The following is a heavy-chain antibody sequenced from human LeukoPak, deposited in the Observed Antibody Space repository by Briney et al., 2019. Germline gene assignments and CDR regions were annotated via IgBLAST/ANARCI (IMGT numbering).Heavy chain of an antibody. V-gene: IGHV3-23*01. Sequence: GGSLRLSCAASGFTFGSCAMTWVRQAPGKGLEWVSGISGGGDYTYYADSVKGRFTISRDNSKNTLYLQMNSLRVEDTGVYYWANRRGYSGYDKGEFDYWGQGTLVTVSS. CDR2: ISGGGDYT. CDR3: ANRRGYSGYDKGEFDY. J-gene: IGHJ4*02. CDR1: GFTFGSCA. D-gene: IGHD5-12*01.